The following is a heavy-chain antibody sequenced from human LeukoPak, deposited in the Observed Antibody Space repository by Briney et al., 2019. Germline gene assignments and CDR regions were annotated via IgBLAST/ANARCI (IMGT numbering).Heavy chain of an antibody. Sequence: GGSLRLSCAASGFTFDDYAMHWVRQAPGKGPEWVSGISWNSGSIGYADSVKGRFTISRDNAKNSLYLQMNSLRAEDMALYYCAKAGGIAEPYYFDYWGQGTLVTVSS. J-gene: IGHJ4*02. CDR1: GFTFDDYA. V-gene: IGHV3-9*03. D-gene: IGHD6-13*01. CDR3: AKAGGIAEPYYFDY. CDR2: ISWNSGSI.